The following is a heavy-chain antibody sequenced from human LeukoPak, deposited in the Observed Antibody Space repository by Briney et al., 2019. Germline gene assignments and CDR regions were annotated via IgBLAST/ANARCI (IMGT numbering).Heavy chain of an antibody. D-gene: IGHD2-21*02. Sequence: ASVKVSCKASGYTFTSYGISWVRQAPGQGLEWMGWISAYNGNTDYAQKLQGRVTMTTDTSTRTAYMELRSLRSDDTSVYYCARDLAVVTAFGQHAFDIWGQGTVVTVSS. V-gene: IGHV1-18*01. CDR1: GYTFTSYG. J-gene: IGHJ3*02. CDR3: ARDLAVVTAFGQHAFDI. CDR2: ISAYNGNT.